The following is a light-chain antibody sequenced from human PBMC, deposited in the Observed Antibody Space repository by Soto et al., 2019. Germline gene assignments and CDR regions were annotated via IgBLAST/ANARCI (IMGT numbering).Light chain of an antibody. V-gene: IGLV2-14*01. CDR3: SSHTSSTTWV. Sequence: QSVLTQPASVSGSPGQSITISCTGTSSDVGGYNYVSWYQQHPGKAPKLMIYEVSNRPSGVSNRFSGSKSGNTASLTISGLQAEDEGDYYCSSHTSSTTWVFGGGTKLTVL. J-gene: IGLJ3*02. CDR1: SSDVGGYNY. CDR2: EVS.